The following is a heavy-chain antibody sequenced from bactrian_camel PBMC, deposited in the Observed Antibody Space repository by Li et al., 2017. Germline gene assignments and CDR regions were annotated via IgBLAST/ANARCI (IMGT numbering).Heavy chain of an antibody. V-gene: IGHV3S53*01. D-gene: IGHD6*01. CDR2: IDRNGRI. CDR1: GYNYTGTG. J-gene: IGHJ6*01. Sequence: HVQLVESGGGSVQAGESLSLSCTTSGYNYTGTGYCMGWYRQAPEKMAENVAVIDRNGRIKYGDSVKGRFTVSRDSATNTLYLQMNSLKHEDTAIYYCAANWGCGSWHAADFGYRGLGTQVTVS. CDR3: AANWGCGSWHAADFGY.